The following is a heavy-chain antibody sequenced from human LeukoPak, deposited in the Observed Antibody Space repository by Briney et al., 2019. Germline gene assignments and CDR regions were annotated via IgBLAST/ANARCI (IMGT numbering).Heavy chain of an antibody. CDR1: GYSISSGYY. CDR3: ARATSSYFYYMDV. D-gene: IGHD5-12*01. V-gene: IGHV4-38-2*02. J-gene: IGHJ6*03. CDR2: IYHSGST. Sequence: PSETLSLTCTVSGYSISSGYYWGWIRQPPGKGLEWIGSIYHSGSTYYNPSLKSRVTISVDTSKNQFSLKVNSVTAADTAVYFCARATSSYFYYMDVWGKGTTVTVSS.